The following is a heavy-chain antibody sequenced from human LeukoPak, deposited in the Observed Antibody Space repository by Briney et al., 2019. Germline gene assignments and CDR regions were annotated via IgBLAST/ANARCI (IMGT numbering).Heavy chain of an antibody. J-gene: IGHJ4*02. CDR2: INPNSGGT. CDR3: ARERVGATKWRTSTFDY. V-gene: IGHV1-2*02. CDR1: GYTFTGYY. Sequence: ASVTVSCKASGYTFTGYYMHWVRQAPGQGLEWMGWINPNSGGTNYAQKFQGRVTMTRDTSISTAYMELSRLRSDDTAVYYCARERVGATKWRTSTFDYWGQGTLVTVSS. D-gene: IGHD1-26*01.